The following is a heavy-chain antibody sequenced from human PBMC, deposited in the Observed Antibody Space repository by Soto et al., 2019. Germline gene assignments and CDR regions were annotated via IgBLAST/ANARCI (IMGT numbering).Heavy chain of an antibody. CDR1: GGSISNFF. V-gene: IGHV4-4*07. D-gene: IGHD6-13*01. CDR2: INNSGST. J-gene: IGHJ5*02. Sequence: PSETLSLTCTVSGGSISNFFWHWIRQPPGKGLEWIGCINNSGSTNYNSSLKSRVTMSVDTSKNQVSLKLTSLTAADTAVYYCARAEKGVYWFDPLGQGTLVTVSS. CDR3: ARAEKGVYWFDP.